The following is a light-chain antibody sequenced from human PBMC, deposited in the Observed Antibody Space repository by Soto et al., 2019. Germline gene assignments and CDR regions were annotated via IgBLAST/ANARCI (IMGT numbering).Light chain of an antibody. CDR1: PSVGRW. CDR2: SAS. V-gene: IGKV1-5*03. J-gene: IGKJ2*01. Sequence: DIQMTQSPSTLSASVGDRVNITCRASPSVGRWLAWYQQKPGKAPKLLVFSASRLDSVAPSRFSGSGSGTDFTLTISSLQPDDFATYYCQQYNSFSTFGQGTKLEIK. CDR3: QQYNSFST.